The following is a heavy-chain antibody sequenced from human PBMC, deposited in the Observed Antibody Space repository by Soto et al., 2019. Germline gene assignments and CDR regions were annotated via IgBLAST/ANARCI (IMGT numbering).Heavy chain of an antibody. CDR1: GGSISSYY. D-gene: IGHD4-17*01. V-gene: IGHV4-59*01. CDR3: ARAHASYGDYYFDY. CDR2: IYYSGST. Sequence: KPSETLSLTCTVSGGSISSYYWSWIRQPPGKGLEWIGYIYYSGSTNYNPSLKSRVTISVDTSKNQFSLKLSSVTAADTAVYYCARAHASYGDYYFDYWGQGTLVTVSS. J-gene: IGHJ4*02.